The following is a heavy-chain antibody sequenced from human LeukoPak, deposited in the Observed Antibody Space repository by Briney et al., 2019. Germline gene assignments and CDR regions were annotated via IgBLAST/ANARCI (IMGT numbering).Heavy chain of an antibody. Sequence: GGSPRLSCAASGFTFSTYAMNWVRQAPGTGLEWVAVISDDGRHNYYADSVKGRFTISRDNSKSTLYLQMNSLRDDDSAAYFCARVYLERLTAGYFDHWGQGTQVTVSP. CDR2: ISDDGRHN. J-gene: IGHJ4*02. CDR1: GFTFSTYA. D-gene: IGHD2-8*01. V-gene: IGHV3-30*04. CDR3: ARVYLERLTAGYFDH.